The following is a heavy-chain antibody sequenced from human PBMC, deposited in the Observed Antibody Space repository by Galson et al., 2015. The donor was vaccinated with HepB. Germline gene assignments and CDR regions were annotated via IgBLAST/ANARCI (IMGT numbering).Heavy chain of an antibody. V-gene: IGHV1-18*01. D-gene: IGHD3-3*01. CDR2: ISAYNGNT. J-gene: IGHJ6*02. Sequence: VRQAPGQGLEWMGWISAYNGNTNYAQKLQGRVTMTTDTSTSTAYMELRSLRSDDTAVYYCARDRTYYDFWSGLTDYYYYGMDVWGQGTTVTVSS. CDR3: ARDRTYYDFWSGLTDYYYYGMDV.